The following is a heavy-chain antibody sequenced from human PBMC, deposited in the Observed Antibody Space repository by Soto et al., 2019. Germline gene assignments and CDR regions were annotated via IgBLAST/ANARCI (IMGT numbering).Heavy chain of an antibody. CDR3: ARTVRGVIPYYYYYGMDV. CDR2: IYYSGST. V-gene: IGHV4-59*12. CDR1: GGSISSYY. D-gene: IGHD3-10*01. J-gene: IGHJ6*02. Sequence: PSETLSLTCTVSGGSISSYYWSWIRQPPGKGLEWIGYIYYSGSTNYNPSLKSRVTISVDTSKNQFSLKLSSVTAADTAVYYCARTVRGVIPYYYYYGMDVWGQGTTVTVSS.